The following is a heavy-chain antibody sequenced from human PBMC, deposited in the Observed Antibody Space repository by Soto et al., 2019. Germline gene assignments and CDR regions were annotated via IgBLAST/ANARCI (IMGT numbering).Heavy chain of an antibody. CDR1: GGSISSGGYY. D-gene: IGHD3-3*01. Sequence: TVSGGSISSGGYYWSWIRQHPGKGLEWIGYIYYSGSTYYNPSLKSRVTISVDTSKNQFSLKLSSVTAADTAVYYCARGNFGVVPMSYYYYYGMDVWGQGTTVTVSS. CDR3: ARGNFGVVPMSYYYYYGMDV. V-gene: IGHV4-31*03. CDR2: IYYSGST. J-gene: IGHJ6*02.